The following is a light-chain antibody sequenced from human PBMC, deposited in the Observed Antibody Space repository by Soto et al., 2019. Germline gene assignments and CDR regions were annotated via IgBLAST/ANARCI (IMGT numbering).Light chain of an antibody. Sequence: QSALTQPPSASGSPGQSVTISCTGTSSDVGGYNYVSWYQQHPGKAPKLMIYGVSKRPSGVPDRFSGSKSGTTASLTVSGLQAEDEADYYCTSYAGSNNLVFGTGTKVTVL. CDR1: SSDVGGYNY. V-gene: IGLV2-8*01. CDR2: GVS. J-gene: IGLJ1*01. CDR3: TSYAGSNNLV.